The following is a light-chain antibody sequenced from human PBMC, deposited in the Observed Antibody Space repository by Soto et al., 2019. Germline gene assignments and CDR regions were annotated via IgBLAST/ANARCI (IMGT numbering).Light chain of an antibody. CDR3: QQPYTTPRT. V-gene: IGKV1-39*01. CDR1: RGINTY. CDR2: SAS. J-gene: IGKJ1*01. Sequence: DIQMTQSPSSLSASIGDRVTITCRASRGINTYVNWYQQKPGKAPKLLIFSASNLQGGVPSRFSGPGSGTDFTFTISSLLPEDFATYYCQQPYTTPRTFGKGTKVDI.